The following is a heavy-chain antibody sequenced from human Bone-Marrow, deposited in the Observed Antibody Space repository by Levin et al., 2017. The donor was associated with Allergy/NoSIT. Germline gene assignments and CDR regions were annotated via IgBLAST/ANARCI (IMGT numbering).Heavy chain of an antibody. CDR2: IYYSGTT. D-gene: IGHD3-10*01. Sequence: ESLKISCTVSGGSISDPAIYWGWIRQSPGKGMEWIGSIYYSGTTYYNPSLKSRVTMSVDTSKNQFSLKLRSVTAADSGMYYCARGRLIRITRWFDPWGQGTLVTVSS. V-gene: IGHV4-39*01. CDR3: ARGRLIRITRWFDP. J-gene: IGHJ5*02. CDR1: GGSISDPAIY.